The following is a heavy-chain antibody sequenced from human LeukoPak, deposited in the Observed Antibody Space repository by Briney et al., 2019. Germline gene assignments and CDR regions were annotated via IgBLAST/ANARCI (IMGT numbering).Heavy chain of an antibody. Sequence: ASVKVSCKASDYTFTSYGISWVRQAPGQGLEWMGWISAYNGNTNYAQKLQGRVTMTTDTSTSTAYMELRSLRSDDTAVYYCARQHNYDSSGYYYYWGQGTLVTVSS. D-gene: IGHD3-22*01. CDR2: ISAYNGNT. CDR3: ARQHNYDSSGYYYY. J-gene: IGHJ4*02. V-gene: IGHV1-18*01. CDR1: DYTFTSYG.